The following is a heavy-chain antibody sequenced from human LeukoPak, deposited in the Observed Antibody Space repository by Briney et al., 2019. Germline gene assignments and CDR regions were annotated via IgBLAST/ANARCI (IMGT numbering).Heavy chain of an antibody. CDR1: EFTSSSYG. CDR3: ARAQMATNRYYYYGMDV. V-gene: IGHV3-33*08. J-gene: IGHJ6*02. CDR2: IWYDGSNK. D-gene: IGHD5-24*01. Sequence: GRSLRLSCAASEFTSSSYGMHWVRQAPGKGLEWVAVIWYDGSNKYYADSVKGRFTISRDNSKNTLYLQMNSLRAEDTAVYYCARAQMATNRYYYYGMDVWGQGTTVTVSS.